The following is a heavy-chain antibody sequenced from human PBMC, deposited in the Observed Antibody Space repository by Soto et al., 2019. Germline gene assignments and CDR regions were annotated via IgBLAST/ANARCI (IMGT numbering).Heavy chain of an antibody. Sequence: EVQLVESGGGLVQPGRSLRLSCAASGFTFGDYPMSWVRQAPGKGLEWLGFIRSKGYGGTSEHAASVEGRFTISRDDSKSIAYLQMNSLKTEDTAVYYCTRLRGYSYGYSDYWGQGTLVTVSS. CDR3: TRLRGYSYGYSDY. V-gene: IGHV3-49*04. CDR2: IRSKGYGGTS. J-gene: IGHJ4*02. CDR1: GFTFGDYP. D-gene: IGHD5-18*01.